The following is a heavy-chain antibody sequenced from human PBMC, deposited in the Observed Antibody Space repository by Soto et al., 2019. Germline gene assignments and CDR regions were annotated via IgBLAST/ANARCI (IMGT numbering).Heavy chain of an antibody. CDR1: GFTFSSYW. CDR3: ARAITIFGVVTQILFDY. CDR2: IRQDGSEK. Sequence: PGGSLRLSCAASGFTFSSYWMSWVRQAPGKGLEWVANIRQDGSEKYYVDSVKGRFTISRDNAKNSLYLQMNSLRAEDTAVYYCARAITIFGVVTQILFDYWGQGTLVTVSS. D-gene: IGHD3-3*01. V-gene: IGHV3-7*03. J-gene: IGHJ4*02.